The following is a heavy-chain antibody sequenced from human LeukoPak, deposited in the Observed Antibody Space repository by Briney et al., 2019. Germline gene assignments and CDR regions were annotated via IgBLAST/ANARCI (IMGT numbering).Heavy chain of an antibody. CDR3: ARFTYGDYPGGGYFDY. J-gene: IGHJ4*02. Sequence: GGSLRLSCAASGFTVSSNYMSWVRQAPGKGLGWVSVIYSGGSTYYADSVKGRFTISRDNSKNTLYLQMNSLRAEDTAVYYCARFTYGDYPGGGYFDYWGQGTLVTVSS. D-gene: IGHD4-17*01. CDR1: GFTVSSNY. CDR2: IYSGGST. V-gene: IGHV3-66*02.